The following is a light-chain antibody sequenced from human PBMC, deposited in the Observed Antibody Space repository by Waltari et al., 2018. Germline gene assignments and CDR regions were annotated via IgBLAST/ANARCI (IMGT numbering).Light chain of an antibody. J-gene: IGKJ3*01. CDR1: LHVVNSN. V-gene: IGKV3-20*01. CDR3: QQYGTSPFT. Sequence: EIVLTQSPGTLSLSPGEGASLSCRASLHVVNSNLAWYQQKPGQAPRLLIYGGSMRASGTPDRFSGSGSGTGFTLIITRLEPEDFAVYYCQQYGTSPFTFGPGTTVD. CDR2: GGS.